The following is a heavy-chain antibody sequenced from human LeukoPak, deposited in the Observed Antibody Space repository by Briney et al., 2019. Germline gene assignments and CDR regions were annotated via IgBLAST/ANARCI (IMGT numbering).Heavy chain of an antibody. V-gene: IGHV1-69*04. CDR3: ARDAPNIVVVPAATSYYYGMDV. D-gene: IGHD2-2*01. CDR2: IIPILGIA. J-gene: IGHJ6*02. CDR1: GGTFSSYA. Sequence: GASVKVSCKASGGTFSSYAISWVRQAPGQGLEWMGRIIPILGIANYAQKFQGRVTITADKSTSTAYMELSSLRSEDTAVYYCARDAPNIVVVPAATSYYYGMDVWGQGTTVTVSS.